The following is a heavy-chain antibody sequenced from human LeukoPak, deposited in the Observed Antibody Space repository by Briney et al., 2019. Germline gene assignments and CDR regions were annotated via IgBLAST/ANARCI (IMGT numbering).Heavy chain of an antibody. J-gene: IGHJ4*02. Sequence: GESLKISCKGSGYSFTSYWIGWVRQMPGKGLEWMGIIYPGDSDTRYSPSFQGQVTISADKSIRTAYLQSSTLKASDTAMYYCARLPFTIFGWDDFYYWGQGTLVTVSS. CDR3: ARLPFTIFGWDDFYY. V-gene: IGHV5-51*01. CDR2: IYPGDSDT. CDR1: GYSFTSYW. D-gene: IGHD3-3*01.